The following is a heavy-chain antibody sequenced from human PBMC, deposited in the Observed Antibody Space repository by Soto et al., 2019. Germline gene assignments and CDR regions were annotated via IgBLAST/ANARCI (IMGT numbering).Heavy chain of an antibody. CDR1: GFTFSGYA. V-gene: IGHV3-30-3*01. CDR2: VSYDGNNK. Sequence: QVQLVESGGGVVQPGRSLRLSCAASGFTFSGYAIHWVRQAPGKGLEWVAVVSYDGNNKYYADSVKGRFTISRDNFKDTLYLQMNSLRAEDTAVYYCAREFDAFDFWGQGTVVTVSS. CDR3: AREFDAFDF. J-gene: IGHJ3*01.